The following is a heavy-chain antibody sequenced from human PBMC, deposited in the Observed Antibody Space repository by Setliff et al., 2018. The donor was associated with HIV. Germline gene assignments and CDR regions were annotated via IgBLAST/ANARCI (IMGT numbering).Heavy chain of an antibody. J-gene: IGHJ4*01. CDR2: ISGSGGST. Sequence: GGSLRLSCAASGFIFDRYGMHWVRQAPGKGLEWVSAISGSGGSTFYADSVKGRFTISRDNSKNTLYLLMNGLRVEDTAVYYCAKDGISGGAYPPYYFDYWGHGTLVTVSS. V-gene: IGHV3-23*01. CDR3: AKDGISGGAYPPYYFDY. CDR1: GFIFDRYG. D-gene: IGHD2-15*01.